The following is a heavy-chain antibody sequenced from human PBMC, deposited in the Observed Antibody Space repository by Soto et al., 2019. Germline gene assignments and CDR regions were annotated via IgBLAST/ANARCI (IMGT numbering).Heavy chain of an antibody. CDR3: AAGGGLPRYS. J-gene: IGHJ4*02. Sequence: QLQLQESGSGLVKHSQTLSLTCAVSGGSISSGGYSWSWIRQPPGKGLEWIGYIYHSGSTYYNPSLKSRVPISVDRSRNQFSLKLSSVTAADTAVYYCAAGGGLPRYSWGQGTLVTVSS. CDR1: GGSISSGGYS. CDR2: IYHSGST. D-gene: IGHD5-12*01. V-gene: IGHV4-30-2*01.